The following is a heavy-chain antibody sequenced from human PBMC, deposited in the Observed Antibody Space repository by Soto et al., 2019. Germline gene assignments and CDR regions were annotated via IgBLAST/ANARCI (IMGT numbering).Heavy chain of an antibody. CDR3: AHVFTPLAPFDS. Sequence: QITLKESGPPLVKPTQTLTLTCTFSGFSLSASGVGVGWIRQPPGKALEWLGFIYWDEDKRYSPSLNSRLTITQDSSKSQVVLTMTTMDPVDTATYSRAHVFTPLAPFDSWGQGTLVTVSA. J-gene: IGHJ4*02. V-gene: IGHV2-5*02. CDR1: GFSLSASGVG. D-gene: IGHD2-15*01. CDR2: IYWDEDK.